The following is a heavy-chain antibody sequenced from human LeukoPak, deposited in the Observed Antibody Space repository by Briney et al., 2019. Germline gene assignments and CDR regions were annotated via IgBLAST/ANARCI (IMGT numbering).Heavy chain of an antibody. D-gene: IGHD5-18*01. J-gene: IGHJ4*02. V-gene: IGHV1-69*02. CDR2: IIPILGIA. CDR1: GYTFTGYY. Sequence: SVKLSCKASGYTFTGYYMHWVRQAPGQGLEWMGRIIPILGIANYAQKFQGRVTITADKSTSTAYMELSRLRSEDTAVYYCAGSGYSYGYLDYWGQGTLVTVSS. CDR3: AGSGYSYGYLDY.